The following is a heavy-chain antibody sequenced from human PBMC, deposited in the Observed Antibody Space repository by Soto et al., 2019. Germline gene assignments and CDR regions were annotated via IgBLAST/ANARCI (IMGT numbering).Heavy chain of an antibody. Sequence: EVQLVQSGAAVKKTGASLKISCKGYGYSFTSYWIGWVRQMPGKGLEWMGIIYPGDSDTRYSPSFQGQVTISADKAISTAYLQWSSLKASDTAMYYFARLTTRYSSGWYPPGSERGKEGQVMGMDVGGQGTTVTFAS. CDR1: GYSFTSYW. J-gene: IGHJ6*02. CDR3: ARLTTRYSSGWYPPGSERGKEGQVMGMDV. V-gene: IGHV5-51*01. CDR2: IYPGDSDT. D-gene: IGHD6-19*01.